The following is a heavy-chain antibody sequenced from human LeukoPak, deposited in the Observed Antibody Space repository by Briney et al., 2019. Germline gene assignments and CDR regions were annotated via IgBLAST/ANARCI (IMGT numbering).Heavy chain of an antibody. D-gene: IGHD2-21*02. CDR3: ARSSGGDCYTPLLRYGMDV. V-gene: IGHV1-18*01. Sequence: EASVKVSCKASGYTFTSYGISWVRQAPGQGLEWMGWISAYNGNTNYAQKLQGRVTMTTDTSTSTAYMELRSLRSDDTAVYYCARSSGGDCYTPLLRYGMDVWGQGTTVTVSS. CDR2: ISAYNGNT. CDR1: GYTFTSYG. J-gene: IGHJ6*02.